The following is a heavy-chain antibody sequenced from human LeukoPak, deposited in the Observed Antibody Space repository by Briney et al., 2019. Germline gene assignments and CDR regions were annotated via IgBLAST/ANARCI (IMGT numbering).Heavy chain of an antibody. CDR1: GYSFTSYD. V-gene: IGHV1-8*01. J-gene: IGHJ4*02. Sequence: ASVKVSCKASGYSFTSYDINWVRQATGQGLEWMGWMNPNSGNTEYAQKFQGRVTMTRDTSISTAYMELSRLRSDDTAVYYCARGSSGIVVVPAAPHPYWGYWGQGTLVTVSS. CDR2: MNPNSGNT. D-gene: IGHD2-2*01. CDR3: ARGSSGIVVVPAAPHPYWGY.